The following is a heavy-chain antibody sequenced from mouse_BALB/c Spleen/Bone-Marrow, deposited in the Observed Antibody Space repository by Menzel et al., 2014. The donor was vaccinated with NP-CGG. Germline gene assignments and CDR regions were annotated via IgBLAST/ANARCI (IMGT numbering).Heavy chain of an antibody. J-gene: IGHJ2*01. CDR1: GYSITSDYA. V-gene: IGHV3-2*02. Sequence: VQLQQPGPGLVKPSQSLSLTCTVTGYSITSDYAWNWIRQFPGNKLEWMGYISYSGSTGYNPSLKSRISISRDTSKNQFFLQLNSVTTEDTATYYCATYDGYYFDYWGQGTTLTVSS. CDR2: ISYSGST. CDR3: ATYDGYYFDY. D-gene: IGHD1-2*01.